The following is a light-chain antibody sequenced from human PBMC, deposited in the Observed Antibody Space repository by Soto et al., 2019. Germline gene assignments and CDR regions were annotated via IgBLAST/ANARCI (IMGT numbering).Light chain of an antibody. CDR1: SSDVGNYKY. CDR3: FSFTTDWTHV. V-gene: IGLV2-14*01. Sequence: QSVLTQPASVSGSPGQSITISCTGTSSDVGNYKYVSWYQQHPGKAPKLIISEVSNRPSGVSNRFSGSKSGTAASLTISGLQTEDEADYFCFSFTTDWTHVFGTGTKVTVL. CDR2: EVS. J-gene: IGLJ1*01.